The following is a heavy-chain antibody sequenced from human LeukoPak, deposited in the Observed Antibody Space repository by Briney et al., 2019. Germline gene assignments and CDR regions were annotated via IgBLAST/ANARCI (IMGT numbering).Heavy chain of an antibody. Sequence: GESLKISCKGSGYSFTSYWIGWVRQVPGKGLEWMGIIYPGDSDTRYSPSFQGQVTISADKSISTAYLQWSNLKASDTAMYYCARSYYDSSGWYSYFDYWGQGTLVTVSS. D-gene: IGHD3-22*01. CDR1: GYSFTSYW. CDR2: IYPGDSDT. CDR3: ARSYYDSSGWYSYFDY. V-gene: IGHV5-51*01. J-gene: IGHJ4*02.